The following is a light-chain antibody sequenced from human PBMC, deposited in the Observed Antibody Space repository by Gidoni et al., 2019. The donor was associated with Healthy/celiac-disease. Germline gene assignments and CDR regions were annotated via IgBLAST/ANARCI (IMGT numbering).Light chain of an antibody. CDR2: GAS. V-gene: IGKV3-20*01. CDR1: QSVSSSY. J-gene: IGKJ1*01. CDR3: QQYGSSPRT. Sequence: ELVLTQSPGTLSLSPGERATLSGRASQSVSSSYLAWYQQKPGQAPRLPIYGASSRATGIPDRFSGSGSGTDFTLTISRLDPEDFAVYYCQQYGSSPRTFGQGTKVEIK.